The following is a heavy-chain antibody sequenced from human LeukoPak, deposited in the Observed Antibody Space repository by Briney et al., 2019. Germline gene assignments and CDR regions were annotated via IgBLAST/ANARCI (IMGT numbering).Heavy chain of an antibody. J-gene: IGHJ4*02. Sequence: GGSLRLSCAASGFTFRNYAMPWVRQAPGKGLEWVSTISGSGDNTYYSDSVKGRFTISRDNSENTLFLQLNGLRADDTAVYYCAKGGWGTVLDYWGQGTLVTVSS. V-gene: IGHV3-23*01. CDR2: ISGSGDNT. CDR1: GFTFRNYA. D-gene: IGHD3-16*01. CDR3: AKGGWGTVLDY.